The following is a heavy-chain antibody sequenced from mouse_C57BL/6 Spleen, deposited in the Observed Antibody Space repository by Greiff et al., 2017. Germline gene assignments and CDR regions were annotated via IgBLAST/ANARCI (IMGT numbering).Heavy chain of an antibody. J-gene: IGHJ3*01. CDR3: ASFYRRFAY. CDR2: IYPGDGDT. Sequence: VQLQESGPELVKPGASVKISCKASGYAFSSSWMNWVKQRPGKGLEWIGRIYPGDGDTNYNGKFKGKATLTADKSSSTAYMQLRSLTSEDSAVYFCASFYRRFAYWGQGTLVTVSA. V-gene: IGHV1-82*01. CDR1: GYAFSSSW. D-gene: IGHD2-1*01.